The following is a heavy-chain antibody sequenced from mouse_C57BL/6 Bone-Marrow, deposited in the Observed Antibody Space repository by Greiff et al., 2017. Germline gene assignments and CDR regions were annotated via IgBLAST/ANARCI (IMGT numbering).Heavy chain of an antibody. Sequence: QVQLQQPGAELVRPGTSVTLSCTASGYTFTSYWMHWVKQSPGQGLEWIGVIVPSDSYTNYNQTFKGKATLTVDTSSSTSYMQLSSLTSEDSAVYYCARPPPYGCLYYYAMDDWGQGTSVTVSS. J-gene: IGHJ4*01. CDR1: GYTFTSYW. V-gene: IGHV1-59*01. CDR2: IVPSDSYT. D-gene: IGHD1-1*01. CDR3: ARPPPYGCLYYYAMDD.